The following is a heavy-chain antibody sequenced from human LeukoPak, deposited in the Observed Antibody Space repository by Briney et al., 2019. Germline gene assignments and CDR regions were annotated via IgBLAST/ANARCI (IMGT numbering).Heavy chain of an antibody. CDR2: INHSGST. CDR3: ARRVRPLLFVVVPAALYYFDC. Sequence: PSETLSLTCAVYGGSFSGYYWSWIRQPPGKGLEWIGEINHSGSTNYNPSLKSRVTISVDTSKNQFSLKLSSVTAADTAVYYCARRVRPLLFVVVPAALYYFDCWGQGTLVTVSS. J-gene: IGHJ4*02. V-gene: IGHV4-34*01. D-gene: IGHD2-2*01. CDR1: GGSFSGYY.